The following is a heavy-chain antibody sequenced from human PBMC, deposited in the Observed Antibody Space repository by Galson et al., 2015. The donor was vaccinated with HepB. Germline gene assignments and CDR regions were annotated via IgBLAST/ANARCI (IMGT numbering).Heavy chain of an antibody. CDR3: ARDWGITMVRG. D-gene: IGHD3-10*01. J-gene: IGHJ4*02. V-gene: IGHV3-21*01. CDR1: GFTFSSYS. CDR2: ISSSSSYI. Sequence: SLRLSCAASGFTFSSYSMNWVRQAPGKGLEWVSSISSSSSYIYYADSVKGRFTISRDNAKNSLYLQMNSLRAEDTAVYYCARDWGITMVRGWGQGTLVTVSS.